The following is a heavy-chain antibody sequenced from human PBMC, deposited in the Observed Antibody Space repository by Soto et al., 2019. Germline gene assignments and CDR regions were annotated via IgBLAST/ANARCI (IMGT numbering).Heavy chain of an antibody. V-gene: IGHV3-7*03. Sequence: GGSLRLSCAASGFTFSSYWMSWVRQAPGKWVEGVANIKQDGSEKYYVDSVKGRFTISRDNANHSLSLEMNSLRGEDTALYYCAKDTGIAAGGTGAEYWGQATLVTVSS. D-gene: IGHD6-13*01. J-gene: IGHJ4*02. CDR3: AKDTGIAAGGTGAEY. CDR1: GFTFSSYW. CDR2: IKQDGSEK.